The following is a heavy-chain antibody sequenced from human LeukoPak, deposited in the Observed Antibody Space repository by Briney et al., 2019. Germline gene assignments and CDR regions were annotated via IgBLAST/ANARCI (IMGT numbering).Heavy chain of an antibody. CDR2: INDNGGRT. Sequence: PGGSLRLSCSASGFTFSRYAMHWVRQAPGKGLEYVSGINDNGGRTHYGDSVKGRFSISRDNTKNLVYLQMNSLRAEDTAVYYCASKAGYSSGWAVHWGQGTLVTVSS. CDR1: GFTFSRYA. D-gene: IGHD6-19*01. V-gene: IGHV3-64*04. CDR3: ASKAGYSSGWAVH. J-gene: IGHJ4*02.